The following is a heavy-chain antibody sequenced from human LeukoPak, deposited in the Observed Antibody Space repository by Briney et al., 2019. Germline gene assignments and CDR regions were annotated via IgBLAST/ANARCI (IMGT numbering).Heavy chain of an antibody. D-gene: IGHD3-10*01. J-gene: IGHJ4*02. V-gene: IGHV4-59*12. CDR2: IYYGGST. CDR3: ARVRLYGSGSYYNGRTPLDY. CDR1: GGSISSYY. Sequence: PSETLSLTCTVSGGSISSYYWSWIRQSPGKGLEWIGFIYYGGSTTYNPSLKSRVTLSVDTSKNQFSLKLTSVTAADTAVYYCARVRLYGSGSYYNGRTPLDYWGQGTLVTVSS.